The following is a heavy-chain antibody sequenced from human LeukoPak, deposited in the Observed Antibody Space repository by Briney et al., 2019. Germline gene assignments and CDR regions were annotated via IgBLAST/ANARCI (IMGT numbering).Heavy chain of an antibody. J-gene: IGHJ4*02. D-gene: IGHD3-9*01. CDR3: ARVDWYKFDY. Sequence: GGSLGLSCAASGFTFSIYWMSWVRQAPGKGLEWVANINQEGSEKYYVDSVKGRFTISRDNAKNSLYLQMNSLRAEDTAVYYCARVDWYKFDYWGQGTLVTVSS. CDR1: GFTFSIYW. CDR2: INQEGSEK. V-gene: IGHV3-7*02.